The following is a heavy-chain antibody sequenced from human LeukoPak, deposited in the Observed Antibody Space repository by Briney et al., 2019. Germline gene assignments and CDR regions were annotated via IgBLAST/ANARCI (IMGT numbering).Heavy chain of an antibody. J-gene: IGHJ4*02. CDR3: AKWGRVCISTSCYQYFDY. CDR1: GFTFSTYA. V-gene: IGHV3-23*01. CDR2: ISGSGGYI. D-gene: IGHD2-2*01. Sequence: GGSLRLSCAASGFTFSTYAMSWVRQAPGKGLEWVSAISGSGGYIYYADSVKGRFTISKDNSKNTLYLQMNSLRAEDTAVYYCAKWGRVCISTSCYQYFDYWGQGTLVTVSS.